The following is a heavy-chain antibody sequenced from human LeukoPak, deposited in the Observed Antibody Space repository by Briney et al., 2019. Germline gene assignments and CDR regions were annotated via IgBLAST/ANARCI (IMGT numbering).Heavy chain of an antibody. Sequence: GASVKVSCKASGYTFTSYGISWVRQAPGQGLEWMGWISAYNGNTNYAQKLHGRVTMTTDTSTSTASMELRSLRSAAKAVYYCARERPSSSCYSSSKIYYFDYWGQGTLVTVSS. J-gene: IGHJ4*02. CDR2: ISAYNGNT. CDR1: GYTFTSYG. D-gene: IGHD6-13*01. CDR3: ARERPSSSCYSSSKIYYFDY. V-gene: IGHV1-18*01.